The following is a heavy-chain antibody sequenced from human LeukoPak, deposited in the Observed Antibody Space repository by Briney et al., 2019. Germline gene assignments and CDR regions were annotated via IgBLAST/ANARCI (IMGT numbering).Heavy chain of an antibody. CDR1: GFTFSSYA. V-gene: IGHV3-30-3*01. D-gene: IGHD2-15*01. J-gene: IGHJ4*02. CDR2: ISYDGSNK. CDR3: AKDHPLGYSSFDY. Sequence: PGGSLRLSCAASGFTFSSYAMHWVRQAPGKGLEWVAVISYDGSNKYYADSVKGRFTISRDNSKNTLYLQMNSLRAEDTAVYYCAKDHPLGYSSFDYWGQGTLVTVSS.